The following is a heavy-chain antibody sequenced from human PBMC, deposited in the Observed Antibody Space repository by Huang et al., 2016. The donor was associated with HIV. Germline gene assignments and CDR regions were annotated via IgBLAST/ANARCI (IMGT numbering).Heavy chain of an antibody. D-gene: IGHD1-7*01. V-gene: IGHV3-7*01. Sequence: VESGGRLVQPGGSLRLSCVGSTFTFGAYWMSWVRQSPGKGREWVANIKQDESEKYYVESVKGRFNISRDNAKKVLLLEMNNVRVEDTATYYCATKTAAMDIWGQGTTVTVS. CDR3: ATKTAAMDI. J-gene: IGHJ6*02. CDR1: TFTFGAYW. CDR2: IKQDESEK.